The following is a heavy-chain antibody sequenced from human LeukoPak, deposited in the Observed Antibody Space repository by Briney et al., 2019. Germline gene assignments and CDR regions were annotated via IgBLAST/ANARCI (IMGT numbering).Heavy chain of an antibody. CDR2: IDSGGST. CDR1: GFTVSSNY. Sequence: PGGSLRLPCAASGFTVSSNYMNWVRQAPGKGLEWVSVIDSGGSTYYADSVKGRFTISRDNSKNTLYLQMNSLRAEDTAVYYCARDRRVRGVMWSSKSDGFDIWGQGTMVTVSS. V-gene: IGHV3-66*01. J-gene: IGHJ3*02. D-gene: IGHD3-10*01. CDR3: ARDRRVRGVMWSSKSDGFDI.